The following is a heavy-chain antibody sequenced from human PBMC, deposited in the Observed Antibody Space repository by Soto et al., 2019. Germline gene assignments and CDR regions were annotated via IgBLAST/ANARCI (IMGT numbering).Heavy chain of an antibody. CDR2: INVDNGNT. CDR1: GYIFKNFG. CDR3: ARSRYYFDN. J-gene: IGHJ4*02. D-gene: IGHD3-9*01. Sequence: ASVKVSCKASGYIFKNFGIGWVRQAPGLGPEWVGWINVDNGNTKYAEKFQGRVTTTTDTSTNTDYMELTKLTSDDTAVYYCARSRYYFDNWGQGTLVTVSS. V-gene: IGHV1-18*01.